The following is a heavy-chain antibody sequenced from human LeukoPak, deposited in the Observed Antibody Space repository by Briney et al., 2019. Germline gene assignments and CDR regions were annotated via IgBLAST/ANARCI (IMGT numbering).Heavy chain of an antibody. V-gene: IGHV3-9*01. J-gene: IGHJ4*02. D-gene: IGHD2/OR15-2a*01. Sequence: SLRLSCAASGFTFDDYAMHWVRQAPGKGLEWVSGISWNSGSIGYADSVKGRFTISRDNAKNSLYLQMNSLRAEDTAVYYCARDRNIDYWGQGTLVTVSS. CDR3: ARDRNIDY. CDR1: GFTFDDYA. CDR2: ISWNSGSI.